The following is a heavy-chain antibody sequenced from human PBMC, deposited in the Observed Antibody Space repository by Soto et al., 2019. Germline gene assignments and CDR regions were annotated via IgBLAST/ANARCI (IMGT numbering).Heavy chain of an antibody. CDR1: GGSISSYY. Sequence: SETLSLTCTVSGGSISSYYWSWIRQPPGKGLEWIGYIYYSGSTNYNPSLKSRVTISVDTSKNQFSLKLSSVTAADTAVYYCARGVYYDILTGSFYFDYWGQGTLVTVSS. D-gene: IGHD3-9*01. V-gene: IGHV4-59*01. CDR3: ARGVYYDILTGSFYFDY. CDR2: IYYSGST. J-gene: IGHJ4*02.